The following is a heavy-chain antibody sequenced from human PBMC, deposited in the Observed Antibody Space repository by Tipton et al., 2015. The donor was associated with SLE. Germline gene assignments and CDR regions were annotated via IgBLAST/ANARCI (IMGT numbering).Heavy chain of an antibody. J-gene: IGHJ6*02. CDR3: ARDPDEYYYDSSGHQGMDV. V-gene: IGHV4-38-2*02. Sequence: LRLSCTVSGYSISSGYYWGWIRQPPGKGLEWIGNIYQSGSTYYNPSLKSRVTISVDTSKNQFSLKLSSVTAADTAVYYCARDPDEYYYDSSGHQGMDVWGQGTTVTVSS. D-gene: IGHD3-22*01. CDR1: GYSISSGYY. CDR2: IYQSGST.